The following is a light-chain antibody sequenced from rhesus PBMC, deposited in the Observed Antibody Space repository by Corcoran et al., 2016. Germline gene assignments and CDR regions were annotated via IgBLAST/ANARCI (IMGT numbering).Light chain of an antibody. Sequence: DIQMTQSPSSLSASVGDTVTITCRASQSSSSWLDWYQKKPGNAPKFLNNKASSLQSGVPSRFSGSGSGSDFTLTINRLQPEDFATYYCLQSSSSRTFGQGAKVEIE. CDR1: QSSSSW. CDR2: KAS. V-gene: IGKV1-22*01. J-gene: IGKJ1*01. CDR3: LQSSSSRT.